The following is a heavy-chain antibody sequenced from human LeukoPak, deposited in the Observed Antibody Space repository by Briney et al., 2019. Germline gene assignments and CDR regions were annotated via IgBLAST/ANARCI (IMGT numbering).Heavy chain of an antibody. CDR1: GYTFTAYY. J-gene: IGHJ4*02. D-gene: IGHD1-7*01. Sequence: ASVKVSCKASGYTFTAYYVHWVRQAPGQGLEWMGWINPDSGDTSSAQRFQGRVTVTRDTSISTVYMELSRLRSDDTAVYYCARDYIDPGNYTPLGYWGQGILVTVSS. CDR3: ARDYIDPGNYTPLGY. V-gene: IGHV1-2*02. CDR2: INPDSGDT.